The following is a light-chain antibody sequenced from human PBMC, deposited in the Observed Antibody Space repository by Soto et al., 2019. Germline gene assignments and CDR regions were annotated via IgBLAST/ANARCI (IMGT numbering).Light chain of an antibody. CDR1: TSDVGSYNY. CDR3: SSYTSSSTWV. Sequence: QSVLTQPASVSGSRGQSITISCTGTTSDVGSYNYVSWYQKNPGKAPKLLVYDVSNRPSGVSNRFSGSKSGNTASLTISGLQPEDEADYYCSSYTSSSTWVFGGGTKVTVL. J-gene: IGLJ3*02. CDR2: DVS. V-gene: IGLV2-14*01.